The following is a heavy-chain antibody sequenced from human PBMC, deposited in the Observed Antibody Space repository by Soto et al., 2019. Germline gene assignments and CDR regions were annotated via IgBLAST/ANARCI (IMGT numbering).Heavy chain of an antibody. V-gene: IGHV3-48*02. CDR1: GVTLSSFN. J-gene: IGHJ4*02. CDR2: ISSSSTI. D-gene: IGHD3-3*01. CDR3: ARDDFWSGYPDY. Sequence: PRGAPRISCAGSGVTLSSFNINLGRQAPGKGLEWVSYISSSSTIYYADSVKGRFTISRDNAKNSLYLQMNSLRDEDTAVYYCARDDFWSGYPDYWGQGTLVTVSS.